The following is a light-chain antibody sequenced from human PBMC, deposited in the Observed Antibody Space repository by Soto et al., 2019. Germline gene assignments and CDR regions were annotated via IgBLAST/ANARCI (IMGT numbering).Light chain of an antibody. CDR3: QQYGGSPAIT. J-gene: IGKJ5*01. Sequence: IVLTQSPGAMALFSGGISTLACRPSQSVTSNYLAWYQQTPGQAPRLLCCGASIRATGIPDRFSGSASGTDFTLTISRLEPEDFAVYFCQQYGGSPAITVGQGTRLEIK. V-gene: IGKV3-20*01. CDR2: GAS. CDR1: QSVTSNY.